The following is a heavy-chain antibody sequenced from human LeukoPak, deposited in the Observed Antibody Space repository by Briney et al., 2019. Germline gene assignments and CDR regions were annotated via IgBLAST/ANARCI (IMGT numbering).Heavy chain of an antibody. D-gene: IGHD3-10*01. CDR3: ASTPYMVRGVIIRNYFDY. CDR1: GFTFSSYS. V-gene: IGHV3-48*04. Sequence: GGSLRLSCAASGFTFSSYSMNWVRQAPGKGLEWVSYISSSSSTIYYADSVKGRFTISRDNAKNSLYLQMNSLRAEDTAVYYCASTPYMVRGVIIRNYFDYWGQGTLVTVSS. CDR2: ISSSSSTI. J-gene: IGHJ4*02.